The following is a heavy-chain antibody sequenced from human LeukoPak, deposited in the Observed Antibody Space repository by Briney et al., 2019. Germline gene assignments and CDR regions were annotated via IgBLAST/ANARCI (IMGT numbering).Heavy chain of an antibody. Sequence: GGSLRLSCAASGFTFSSYAMSWVRQAPGKGLGWVSAISGSGGSTYYADSVKGRFTISRDNSKNTLYLQMNSLRAEDTAVYYCAKVHRRDGYNFDYWGQGTLVTVSS. D-gene: IGHD5-24*01. CDR2: ISGSGGST. CDR1: GFTFSSYA. V-gene: IGHV3-23*01. CDR3: AKVHRRDGYNFDY. J-gene: IGHJ4*02.